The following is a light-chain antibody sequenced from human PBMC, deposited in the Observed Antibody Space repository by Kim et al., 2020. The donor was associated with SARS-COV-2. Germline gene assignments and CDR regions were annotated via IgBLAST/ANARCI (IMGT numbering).Light chain of an antibody. CDR1: QNVGSK. Sequence: SPGERATLSCRASQNVGSKLAWYQQKPGQAPRLLIYGSSNRPTAIPARFSGSGSGTEFTLTISSLQSEDFAVYYCQQYNDWPPWTFGQGTKVDIK. CDR2: GSS. CDR3: QQYNDWPPWT. V-gene: IGKV3-15*01. J-gene: IGKJ1*01.